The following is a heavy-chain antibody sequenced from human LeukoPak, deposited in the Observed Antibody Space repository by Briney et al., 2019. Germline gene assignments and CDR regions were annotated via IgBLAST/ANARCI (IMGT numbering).Heavy chain of an antibody. D-gene: IGHD4/OR15-4a*01. J-gene: IGHJ3*02. CDR3: GRPQVTMEAFEI. V-gene: IGHV1-2*02. Sequence: ASVKVSCKASGYTFTAYYMHWVRQAPGQGLEWMGWINPNSGGTKYAQKFQGRVTMTRDTSIRTAYMELSSLRSDDTAVYYCGRPQVTMEAFEIWGQGTMGTVSS. CDR2: INPNSGGT. CDR1: GYTFTAYY.